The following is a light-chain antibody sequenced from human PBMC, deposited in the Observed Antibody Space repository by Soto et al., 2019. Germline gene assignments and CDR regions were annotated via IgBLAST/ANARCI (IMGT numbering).Light chain of an antibody. Sequence: EIVLTQSPGTLSLSPGERATLSCRASQSVSSNYLAWYQQKPGQAPRLLIYGASRGAAGIPDRFSGSGAGTDVTLTISRLEAEDFAVYFCQQYGRSPMFTFGQGTKLEVK. CDR2: GAS. CDR1: QSVSSNY. V-gene: IGKV3-20*01. J-gene: IGKJ2*01. CDR3: QQYGRSPMFT.